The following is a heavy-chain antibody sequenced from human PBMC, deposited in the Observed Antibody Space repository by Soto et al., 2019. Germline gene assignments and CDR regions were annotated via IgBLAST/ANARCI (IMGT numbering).Heavy chain of an antibody. CDR1: GGSISSSSYY. CDR3: ARRGRGYCSGGSCYFFDY. CDR2: IYYSGST. J-gene: IGHJ4*02. V-gene: IGHV4-39*01. D-gene: IGHD2-15*01. Sequence: PSETLSLTCTVSGGSISSSSYYWGWIRQPPGKGLEWIGSIYYSGSTYYNPSLKSRVTISVDTSKNQFSLKLSSVTAADTAVYYCARRGRGYCSGGSCYFFDYWGQGTLVTVS.